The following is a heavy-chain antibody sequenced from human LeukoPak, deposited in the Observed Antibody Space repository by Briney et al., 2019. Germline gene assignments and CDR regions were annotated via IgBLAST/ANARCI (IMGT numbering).Heavy chain of an antibody. CDR2: IYYSGTT. D-gene: IGHD2-15*01. Sequence: PSETLSLTCTVSGGSISSGGHYWSWIRQHSGKGLEWIGYIYYSGTTYYNPSLRSRVTISVDTSQNQFSLKLSSVTAADTAVYYCARSLLLQSEWSFPEPPYHDYWGQGTLVTVSS. J-gene: IGHJ4*02. CDR3: ARSLLLQSEWSFPEPPYHDY. V-gene: IGHV4-31*03. CDR1: GGSISSGGHY.